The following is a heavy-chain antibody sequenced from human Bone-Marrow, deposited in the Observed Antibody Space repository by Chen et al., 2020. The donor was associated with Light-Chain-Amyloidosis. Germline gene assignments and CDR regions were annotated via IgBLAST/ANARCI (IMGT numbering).Heavy chain of an antibody. CDR1: GGSVNSGDDY. J-gene: IGHJ6*02. CDR2: IYYSGIA. Sequence: QVQLQESGPGLVKPSETLSLTCPVSGGSVNSGDDYWTWIRQPQGKGLEWIGYIYYSGIANYNASLKSRVTISLDTSKNQFSLRLNSVTAADTAVYYCVGQGYYSYSMDVWGQGTTVIVSS. V-gene: IGHV4-61*08. CDR3: VGQGYYSYSMDV.